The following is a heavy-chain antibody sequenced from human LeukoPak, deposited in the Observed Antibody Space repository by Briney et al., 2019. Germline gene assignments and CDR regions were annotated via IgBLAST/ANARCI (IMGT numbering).Heavy chain of an antibody. V-gene: IGHV3-48*01. Sequence: GGSLRLSCAASGFTFSSYSMNWVRQAPGKGLEWVSYISSSSSTIYYADSVKGRFTISRDNAKNSLYLQMNSLRAEDTAVYYCASDGGSGWSYFDYWGQGTLVTVSS. CDR1: GFTFSSYS. CDR2: ISSSSSTI. J-gene: IGHJ4*02. D-gene: IGHD6-19*01. CDR3: ASDGGSGWSYFDY.